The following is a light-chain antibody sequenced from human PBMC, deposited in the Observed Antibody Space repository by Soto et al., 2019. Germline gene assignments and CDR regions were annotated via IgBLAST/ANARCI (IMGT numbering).Light chain of an antibody. Sequence: AIKMTQSPSSLSASVGERVTITCRASQDIRNDLGWYQQKPGKTPKLLIFAASSLQSGVPARFSGSGSGTDFTLTISSLQPEDFATYYCLQDFNYPRTFGEGTKVEIK. CDR2: AAS. V-gene: IGKV1-6*01. CDR1: QDIRND. J-gene: IGKJ1*01. CDR3: LQDFNYPRT.